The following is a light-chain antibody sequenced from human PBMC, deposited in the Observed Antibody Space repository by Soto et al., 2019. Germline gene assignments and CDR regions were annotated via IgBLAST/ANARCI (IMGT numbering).Light chain of an antibody. Sequence: DIQMTQSTSTLSASVGDRVTITCRASQSISSWLAWYQQKPGKAPKLLIFKASSLESGVPSRFSGSGSGTDFTLTISSLQPDDFATYYCQQYNSYWTFGQGTKVDIK. J-gene: IGKJ1*01. CDR1: QSISSW. CDR3: QQYNSYWT. V-gene: IGKV1-5*03. CDR2: KAS.